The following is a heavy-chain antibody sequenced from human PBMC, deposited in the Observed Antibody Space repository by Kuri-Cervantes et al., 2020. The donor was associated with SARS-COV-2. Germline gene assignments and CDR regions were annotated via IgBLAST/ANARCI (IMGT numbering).Heavy chain of an antibody. D-gene: IGHD2-15*01. V-gene: IGHV1-18*01. Sequence: ASVKVSCKASGYTFSNYAISWVRQAPGQGLEWMGWISAYSGDTIYAQNFQGRVTMTTDTSTSTVYMELKSLRSDDTAVYYCARERRLLPVRYYYYYYMDVWGKGTTVTVSS. CDR2: ISAYSGDT. CDR1: GYTFSNYA. CDR3: ARERRLLPVRYYYYYYMDV. J-gene: IGHJ6*03.